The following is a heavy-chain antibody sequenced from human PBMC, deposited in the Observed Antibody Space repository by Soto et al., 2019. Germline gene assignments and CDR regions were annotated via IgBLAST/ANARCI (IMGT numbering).Heavy chain of an antibody. J-gene: IGHJ6*03. CDR3: AKGRFNWNDEIDYYYMYV. CDR1: GSTVITYA. D-gene: IGHD1-1*01. CDR2: ISGSGGST. V-gene: IGHV3-23*01. Sequence: PGGSLRLSCAVSGSTVITYAMSWVLQTPGKGLEWVSVISGSGGSTYYADSVKGRFTISRDNSKKTLYLQMNSLRADDTAVYYCAKGRFNWNDEIDYYYMYVCGKATTVTVS.